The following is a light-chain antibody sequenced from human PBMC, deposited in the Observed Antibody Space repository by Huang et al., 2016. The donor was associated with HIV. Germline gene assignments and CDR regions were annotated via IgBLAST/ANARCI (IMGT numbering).Light chain of an antibody. CDR3: QQYGSSPLT. V-gene: IGKV3-20*01. Sequence: EIVLTQSPGTLSLSPGERATLSCRASQSVRSSSLAWYQQKPGQSPRLLIFGSSNRATVIPDRFSGSWSATDFTLTISRLEPEDCAVYYCQQYGSSPLTFGGGTKVEIK. CDR2: GSS. J-gene: IGKJ4*01. CDR1: QSVRSSS.